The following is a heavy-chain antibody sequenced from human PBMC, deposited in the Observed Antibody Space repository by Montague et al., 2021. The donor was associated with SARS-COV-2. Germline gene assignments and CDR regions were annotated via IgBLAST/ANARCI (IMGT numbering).Heavy chain of an antibody. D-gene: IGHD6-13*01. CDR1: GFSLSTSGMG. Sequence: PALVKPTQTLTLTCTFSGFSLSTSGMGVCWIRQPPGKALEWLARIDWDDDKYYSTSLKTRLTISKDTSKNQVVLTMTNMDPVDTATYYCARILVAAAGSPFDPWGQGTLVTVSS. J-gene: IGHJ5*02. CDR3: ARILVAAAGSPFDP. V-gene: IGHV2-70*11. CDR2: IDWDDDK.